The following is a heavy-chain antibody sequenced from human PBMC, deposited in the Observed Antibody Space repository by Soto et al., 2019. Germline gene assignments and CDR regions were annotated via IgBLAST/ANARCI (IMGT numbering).Heavy chain of an antibody. CDR3: ARGPNDLDY. J-gene: IGHJ4*02. CDR2: IDPRDSDA. V-gene: IGHV5-51*03. D-gene: IGHD1-1*01. CDR1: GYTFISYW. Sequence: EVQLVQSGAEVKKPGDFLKISCQVSGYTFISYWIMWVRQLPGKGLECMGVIDPRDSDARYSPSFQGQVTFSVDKSINTVYLQWNSLKASDTATYYCARGPNDLDYWGQGTLVTVSS.